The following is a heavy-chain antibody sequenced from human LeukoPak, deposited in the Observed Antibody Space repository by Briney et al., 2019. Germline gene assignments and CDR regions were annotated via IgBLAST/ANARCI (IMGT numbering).Heavy chain of an antibody. V-gene: IGHV1-69*02. CDR2: IIPILGIA. D-gene: IGHD3-16*01. CDR3: ARVWSHDAFDI. J-gene: IGHJ3*02. CDR1: GGTFSSYT. Sequence: ASVKVSCKASGGTFSSYTISWVRQAPGQGLEWMGRIIPILGIANYAQKFQGRVTITADKSTSTAYMELSSLRSGDTAVYYCARVWSHDAFDIWGQGTMVTVSS.